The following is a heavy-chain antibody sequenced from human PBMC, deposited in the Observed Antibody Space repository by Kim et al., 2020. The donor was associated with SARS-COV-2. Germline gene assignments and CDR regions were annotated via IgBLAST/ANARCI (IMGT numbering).Heavy chain of an antibody. V-gene: IGHV3-11*01. D-gene: IGHD3-10*01. CDR2: ISSSGSTI. CDR3: ARAVGEDFIPDHYYYYYMDV. CDR1: GFTFSDYY. J-gene: IGHJ6*03. Sequence: GGSLRLSCAASGFTFSDYYMSWIRQAPGKGLEWVSYISSSGSTIYYADSVKGRFTISRDNAKNSLYLQMNSLRAEDTAVYYCARAVGEDFIPDHYYYYYMDVWGKGTTVTVSS.